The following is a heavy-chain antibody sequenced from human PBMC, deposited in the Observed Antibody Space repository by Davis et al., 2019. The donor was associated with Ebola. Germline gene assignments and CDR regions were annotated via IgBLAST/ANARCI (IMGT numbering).Heavy chain of an antibody. CDR2: IWSDGGNQ. CDR3: AKGEWEIPSIFDY. V-gene: IGHV3-33*03. D-gene: IGHD1-26*01. Sequence: PGGSLRLSCAASGFTFSNAWMNWVRQAPGKGLEWVAVIWSDGGNQYYADSVKGRFTISRDNSKNTLYLQMNSMRPEDTAVYYCAKGEWEIPSIFDYWGQGTLVTVSS. CDR1: GFTFSNAW. J-gene: IGHJ4*02.